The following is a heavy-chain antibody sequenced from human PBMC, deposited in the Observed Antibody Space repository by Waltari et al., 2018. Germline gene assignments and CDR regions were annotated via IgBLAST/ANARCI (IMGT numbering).Heavy chain of an antibody. Sequence: EVQLVESGGGLVQPGGSLRLSCAASGFTFSSYEMNWVRQAPGKGLEWVSYISSSGSTIYYADSVKCRFTISRDNAKNSLYLQMNSLRAEDTAVYYCARQLHYYDSSGYLSWGQGTLVTVSS. CDR2: ISSSGSTI. J-gene: IGHJ4*02. D-gene: IGHD3-22*01. V-gene: IGHV3-48*03. CDR3: ARQLHYYDSSGYLS. CDR1: GFTFSSYE.